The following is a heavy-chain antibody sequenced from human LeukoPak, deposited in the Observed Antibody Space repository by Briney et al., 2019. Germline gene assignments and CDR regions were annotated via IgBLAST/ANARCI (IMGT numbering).Heavy chain of an antibody. CDR1: GFTFSSYS. J-gene: IGHJ4*02. CDR2: ISSSSSYI. D-gene: IGHD5-18*01. V-gene: IGHV3-21*01. Sequence: GGSLRLSCAASGFTFSSYSMNWVRQAPGKGLEWVSSISSSSSYIYYADSVKGRFTISRDNAKNSLYLQMNSLRAEDTAVYYCARDSHSGYSYGNLFDYWGQGTLVTVSS. CDR3: ARDSHSGYSYGNLFDY.